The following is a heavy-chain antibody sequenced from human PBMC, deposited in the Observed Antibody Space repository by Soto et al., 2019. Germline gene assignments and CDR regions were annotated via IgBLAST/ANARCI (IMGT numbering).Heavy chain of an antibody. D-gene: IGHD3-9*01. Sequence: PSETLSLTCTVSGGSISSYYWSWIRQPPGKGLEWIGYIYYSGSTNYNPSLKSRVTISVDTSKNQSSLKLSSVTAADTAVYYCARGAYDILTGYPLYYFDYWGQGTLVTVSS. V-gene: IGHV4-59*01. J-gene: IGHJ4*02. CDR1: GGSISSYY. CDR2: IYYSGST. CDR3: ARGAYDILTGYPLYYFDY.